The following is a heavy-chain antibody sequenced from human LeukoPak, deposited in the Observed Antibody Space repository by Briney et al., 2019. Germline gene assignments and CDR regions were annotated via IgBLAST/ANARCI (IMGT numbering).Heavy chain of an antibody. J-gene: IGHJ4*02. V-gene: IGHV3-23*01. CDR3: AKPRIIGLGWAQFDY. CDR2: FDGNADGT. Sequence: PGGFPRLSCVTSGFTFSRFGMTWVRQPPGKGLEWVASFDGNADGTYYADSVKGRCTISRDNSKNTLYLQMNSLRAEDTAIYYCAKPRIIGLGWAQFDYWGQGSLVTVSS. D-gene: IGHD2-15*01. CDR1: GFTFSRFG.